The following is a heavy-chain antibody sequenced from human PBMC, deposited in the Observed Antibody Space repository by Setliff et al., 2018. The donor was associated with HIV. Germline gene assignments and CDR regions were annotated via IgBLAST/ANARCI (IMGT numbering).Heavy chain of an antibody. J-gene: IGHJ6*03. V-gene: IGHV3-30*04. CDR2: ISFDGKSK. CDR3: ATSSRIYYYSYMDV. Sequence: QSGGSLRLSCAASGFTFSSYAIHCVRQAPGRGLEWVAVISFDGKSKYYADSVRGRFTISRDDSKNTLYLQMNSLRAEDTAVYYCATSSRIYYYSYMDVWGKGTTVTVSS. D-gene: IGHD2-2*01. CDR1: GFTFSSYA.